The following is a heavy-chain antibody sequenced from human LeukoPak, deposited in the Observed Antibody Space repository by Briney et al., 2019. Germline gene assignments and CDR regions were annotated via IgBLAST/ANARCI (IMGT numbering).Heavy chain of an antibody. D-gene: IGHD6-13*01. V-gene: IGHV4-4*07. CDR1: GGSISSYY. CDR2: IDTSGNT. Sequence: SETLSLTCTVSGGSISSYYWSWIRQPAGKGLEWIGRIDTSGNTNYKPSLKSRVTMSVDTSKNQFSLKLSSVTAADTAVYYCARVSSSWYQDWYFDLWGRGTLVTVSS. J-gene: IGHJ2*01. CDR3: ARVSSSWYQDWYFDL.